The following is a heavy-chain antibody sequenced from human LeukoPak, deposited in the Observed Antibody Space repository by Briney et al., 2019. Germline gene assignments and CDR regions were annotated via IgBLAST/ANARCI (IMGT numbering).Heavy chain of an antibody. CDR1: GFTFSSYS. J-gene: IGHJ4*02. D-gene: IGHD5-18*01. V-gene: IGHV3-21*01. Sequence: GGSLRLSCAASGFTFSSYSMNWVRQAPGKGLEWVSSISGSSSYIYYADSVKGRFTISRDNAKNSLYLQMNSLRAEDTAVYYCARNKKGDRYTYGHDYWGQGTLVTVSS. CDR2: ISGSSSYI. CDR3: ARNKKGDRYTYGHDY.